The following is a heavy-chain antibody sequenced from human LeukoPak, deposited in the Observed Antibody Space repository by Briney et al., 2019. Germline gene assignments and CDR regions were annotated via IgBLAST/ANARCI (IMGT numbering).Heavy chain of an antibody. CDR3: AIIPAGGCSSTSCTDY. J-gene: IGHJ4*02. CDR2: FYTSGRT. V-gene: IGHV4-61*02. Sequence: SQTLSLTCTVSGGSITSGSYYWSWIRQSAGKGLEWIGRFYTSGRTNYNPSLNNRVTISVDMSKNQFSLDLSSVTAADTAVYYCAIIPAGGCSSTSCTDYWGQGTLVTVSS. D-gene: IGHD2-2*01. CDR1: GGSITSGSYY.